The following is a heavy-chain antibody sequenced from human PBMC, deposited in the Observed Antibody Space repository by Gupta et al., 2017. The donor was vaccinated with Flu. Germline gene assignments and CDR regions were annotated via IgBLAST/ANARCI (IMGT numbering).Heavy chain of an antibody. J-gene: IGHJ4*02. Sequence: PGQGLDWMGRLNPNSGGTKYAQKSQGRVTMTTDTSITTAYMELSGLSSDDTALYYCARVGYCRTTSCYEPFDSWGQGTLLTVSS. CDR2: LNPNSGGT. D-gene: IGHD2-2*01. CDR3: ARVGYCRTTSCYEPFDS. V-gene: IGHV1-2*06.